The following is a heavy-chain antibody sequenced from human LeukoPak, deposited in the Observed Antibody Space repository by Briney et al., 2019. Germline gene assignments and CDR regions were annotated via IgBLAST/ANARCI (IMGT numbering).Heavy chain of an antibody. Sequence: GGSLRLSCAVSGFTFSSYAMSWVRQAPGKGLEWVSAISGSGGSTYYADSVKGRFTISRDNSKNTLYLQMNSLRAEDTAVYYCAKDRRYCSSTSCYDAYDAFDIWGQGTMVTVSS. CDR2: ISGSGGST. V-gene: IGHV3-23*01. D-gene: IGHD2-2*01. J-gene: IGHJ3*02. CDR3: AKDRRYCSSTSCYDAYDAFDI. CDR1: GFTFSSYA.